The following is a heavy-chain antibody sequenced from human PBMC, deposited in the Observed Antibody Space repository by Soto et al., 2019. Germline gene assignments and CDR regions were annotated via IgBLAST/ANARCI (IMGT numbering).Heavy chain of an antibody. CDR3: ARFRVFRYYYGMDV. Sequence: GGSLRLSCAASGFTFSSYEMNWVRQAPGKELEWVSYISSSGSTIYYADSVKGRFTISRDNAKNSLYLQMNSLRAEDTAVYYCARFRVFRYYYGMDVWGQGTTVTVSS. J-gene: IGHJ6*02. CDR1: GFTFSSYE. V-gene: IGHV3-48*03. CDR2: ISSSGSTI.